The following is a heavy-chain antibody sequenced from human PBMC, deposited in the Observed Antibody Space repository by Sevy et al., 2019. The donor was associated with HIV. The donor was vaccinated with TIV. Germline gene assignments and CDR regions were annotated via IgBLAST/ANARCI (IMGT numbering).Heavy chain of an antibody. CDR2: ISSSSRYI. D-gene: IGHD2-2*01. Sequence: GGSLRLSCAVSGFTFSSYTMNWVSQAPGKGLEWVSSISSSSRYIYYADSVMGRFTISRGKAKNSVSLQMNSRRTEDTAVYYCARDGGCSTTSCFRYFDYWGQGTLVTVSS. CDR3: ARDGGCSTTSCFRYFDY. V-gene: IGHV3-21*01. CDR1: GFTFSSYT. J-gene: IGHJ4*01.